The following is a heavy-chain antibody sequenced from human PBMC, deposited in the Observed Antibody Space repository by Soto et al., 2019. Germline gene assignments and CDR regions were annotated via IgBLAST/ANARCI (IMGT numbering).Heavy chain of an antibody. CDR2: ISSGSSPI. CDR1: GFTFSTYS. CDR3: ARGASYGMDV. V-gene: IGHV3-48*01. J-gene: IGHJ6*02. Sequence: EVQLVESGGGLVQPGGSLRVSCAASGFTFSTYSMNWVRQAPGKGLEWVSYISSGSSPIYYADSVKGRFTISRDNAKNSLYLQMNSLRAEDTAVYYCARGASYGMDVWGQGTTVTVS.